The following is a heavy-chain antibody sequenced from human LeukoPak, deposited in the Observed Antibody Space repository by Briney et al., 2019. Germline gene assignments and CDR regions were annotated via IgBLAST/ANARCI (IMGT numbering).Heavy chain of an antibody. CDR2: ISYSGST. CDR3: ARLRSPGDFDY. Sequence: SETLSLTCTVSGGSISSSSYNWDWIRQPPGKGLEWIGRISYSGSTYYNPSLKSRVTISVDTSKNQFSLKLSSVTAADTAVYYCARLRSPGDFDYWGQGTLVTVSS. D-gene: IGHD1-26*01. V-gene: IGHV4-39*07. J-gene: IGHJ4*02. CDR1: GGSISSSSYN.